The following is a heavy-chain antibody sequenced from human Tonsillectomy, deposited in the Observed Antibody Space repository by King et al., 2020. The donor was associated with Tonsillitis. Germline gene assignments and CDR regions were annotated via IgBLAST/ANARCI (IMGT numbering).Heavy chain of an antibody. CDR1: GYTFIGYY. D-gene: IGHD2-21*01. V-gene: IGHV1-2*02. CDR2: INPNSGGT. CDR3: ARLGWDEVQYAFDM. Sequence: VQLVESGAEVKKPGASMKVSCTASGYTFIGYYMHWVRQAPGQGLEWMGWINPNSGGTKYAQKFEGRVTMTRDTSIRTAYMELSRLGSDDTAVYYCARLGWDEVQYAFDMWGQGTMVSVSS. J-gene: IGHJ3*02.